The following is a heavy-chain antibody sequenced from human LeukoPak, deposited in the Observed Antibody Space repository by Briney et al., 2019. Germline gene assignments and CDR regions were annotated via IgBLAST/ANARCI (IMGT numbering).Heavy chain of an antibody. Sequence: GGSLRLSCAASGFTFSSYSMNWVRQAPGKGLEWISYISSSSNTIYYADSVKGRFTISRDNAKNSLYLQMNSLRAEDTAVYYCARDRLYYDILTGYYAPYYFDYWGQGTLVTVSS. D-gene: IGHD3-9*01. V-gene: IGHV3-48*04. J-gene: IGHJ4*02. CDR1: GFTFSSYS. CDR2: ISSSSNTI. CDR3: ARDRLYYDILTGYYAPYYFDY.